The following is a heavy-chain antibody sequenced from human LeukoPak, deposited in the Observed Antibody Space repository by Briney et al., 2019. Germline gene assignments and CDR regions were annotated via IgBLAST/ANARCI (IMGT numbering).Heavy chain of an antibody. V-gene: IGHV4-39*02. CDR2: IYYSGST. J-gene: IGHJ4*02. Sequence: PSKTLSLTCTVSGGSISSSSYYWGWIRQPPGKGLEWIGSIYYSGSTFYNPSLKSRVTISVDTSKNQLSLKLSSVTAADTAVYYCARGLSRNDYIKTRPFDYWGQGTLVTVSS. D-gene: IGHD5-24*01. CDR1: GGSISSSSYY. CDR3: ARGLSRNDYIKTRPFDY.